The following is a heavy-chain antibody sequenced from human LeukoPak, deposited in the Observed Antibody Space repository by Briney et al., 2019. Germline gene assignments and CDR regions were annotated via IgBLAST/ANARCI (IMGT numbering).Heavy chain of an antibody. Sequence: SETLSLTCAVSGGAISSSNWWSWVRQPPGKGLEWIGEIYHSGSTNYNPSLKSRVTISVDKSKNQFSLKLSSVTAADTAVYYCARITMVRGRYFDYWGQGTLVTVSS. D-gene: IGHD3-10*01. V-gene: IGHV4-4*02. J-gene: IGHJ4*02. CDR2: IYHSGST. CDR1: GGAISSSNW. CDR3: ARITMVRGRYFDY.